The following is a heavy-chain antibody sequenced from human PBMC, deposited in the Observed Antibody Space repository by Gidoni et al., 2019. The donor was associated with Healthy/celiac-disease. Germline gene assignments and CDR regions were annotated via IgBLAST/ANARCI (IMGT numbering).Heavy chain of an antibody. CDR2: ICHSGST. J-gene: IGHJ4*02. CDR1: GGSLSSVCYS. D-gene: IGHD5-12*01. Sequence: QLQLQEYGSGLVKPSQTMSLPCAVSGGSLSSVCYSWSWIRQPPGKGLEWIGYICHSGSTYYNPSLKSRVTISVDRSKNQFSLKLSSVTAADTAVYDCARDLVGGGYLNWGQGTLVTVSS. V-gene: IGHV4-30-2*01. CDR3: ARDLVGGGYLN.